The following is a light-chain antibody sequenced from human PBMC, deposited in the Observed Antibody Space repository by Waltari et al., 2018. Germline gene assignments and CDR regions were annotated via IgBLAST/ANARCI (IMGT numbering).Light chain of an antibody. CDR3: QHYVRLPVT. CDR1: QSVGRAF. V-gene: IGKV3-20*01. J-gene: IGKJ1*01. Sequence: EIVLTQSPVTLSLSPGERATLSCWARQSVGRAFAWSQQKPGQAPRLLIYGASIRATGIPDRFSGSGSGTEFSLTINRLEPEDFTVYYCQHYVRLPVTFGQGTKVELK. CDR2: GAS.